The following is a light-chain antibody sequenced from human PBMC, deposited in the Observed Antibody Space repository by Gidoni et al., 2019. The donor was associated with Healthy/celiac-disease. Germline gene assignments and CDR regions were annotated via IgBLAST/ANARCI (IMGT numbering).Light chain of an antibody. CDR3: QSYDSRLSGVV. J-gene: IGLJ2*01. Sequence: QSVLTQPPSVSGDPGQRVTISCTGSSSNIGAGYDVHWYQQLPGTAPKLLIYGNSNRPSGVPDRFSGSKSGTSASLAITGLQAEDEADYYCQSYDSRLSGVVFGGGTKLTVL. CDR1: SSNIGAGYD. CDR2: GNS. V-gene: IGLV1-40*01.